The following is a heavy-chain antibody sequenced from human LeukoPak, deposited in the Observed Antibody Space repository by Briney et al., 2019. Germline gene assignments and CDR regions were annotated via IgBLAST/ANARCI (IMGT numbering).Heavy chain of an antibody. Sequence: SETLSLTCTVSGASISSGGYYWSWIRQHPGKGPEWIGYIYYSGSTNYNPSLKSRVTISIDTSKNQFSLNLSSVTAADTAVYYCARGPEHQGYYDSSGYYGYWGQGTLVTVSS. J-gene: IGHJ4*02. CDR3: ARGPEHQGYYDSSGYYGY. V-gene: IGHV4-31*03. CDR2: IYYSGST. D-gene: IGHD3-22*01. CDR1: GASISSGGYY.